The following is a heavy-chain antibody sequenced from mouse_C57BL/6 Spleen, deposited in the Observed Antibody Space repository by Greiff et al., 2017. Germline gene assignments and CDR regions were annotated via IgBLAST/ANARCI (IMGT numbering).Heavy chain of an antibody. V-gene: IGHV6-3*01. CDR1: GFTFSNYW. Sequence: EVKLEESGGGLVQPGGSMKLSCVASGFTFSNYWMNWVRQSPEKGLEWVAQIRLKSDNYATHSAESVKGRFTISRDDSKSSVYLQMNNLRAEDTGIYYCTVRTTVVGTDYYDMDYWGQGTSVTVSS. CDR2: IRLKSDNYAT. CDR3: TVRTTVVGTDYYDMDY. J-gene: IGHJ4*01. D-gene: IGHD1-1*01.